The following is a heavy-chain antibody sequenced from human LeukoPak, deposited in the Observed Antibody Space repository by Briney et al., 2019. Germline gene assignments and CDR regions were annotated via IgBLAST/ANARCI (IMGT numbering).Heavy chain of an antibody. Sequence: GGSPRLSCAASGFTFDDYAMHWVRQAPGKGLEWVSGISWNSDSIGYADSVKGRFTISRDNAKNSLYLQMNSLRAEDTALYYCAKDRRHSSYFDYWGQGTLVTVSS. CDR1: GFTFDDYA. V-gene: IGHV3-9*01. CDR3: AKDRRHSSYFDY. CDR2: ISWNSDSI. D-gene: IGHD3-3*02. J-gene: IGHJ4*02.